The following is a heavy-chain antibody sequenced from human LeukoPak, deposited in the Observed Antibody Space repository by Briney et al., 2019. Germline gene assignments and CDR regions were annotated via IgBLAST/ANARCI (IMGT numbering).Heavy chain of an antibody. CDR2: INNSGST. CDR3: AREYCSRTGCYFDY. Sequence: SETLSLTCTVSGGSISSDYWSWIRQSPGKGLEWIGYINNSGSTNYNPSLKSRVSISVDTSKNQFSLKLSSVTAADTAVYYCAREYCSRTGCYFDYWGQGTLVTVSS. J-gene: IGHJ4*02. V-gene: IGHV4-59*01. D-gene: IGHD2-2*01. CDR1: GGSISSDY.